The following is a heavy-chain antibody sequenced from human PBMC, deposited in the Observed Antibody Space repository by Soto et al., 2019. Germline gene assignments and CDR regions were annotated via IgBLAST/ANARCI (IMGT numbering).Heavy chain of an antibody. CDR2: FDPEDGET. CDR3: ATVSPPRYYYGSGSYLPFDY. V-gene: IGHV1-24*01. Sequence: ASVKVSCKVSGYTLTELSMHWVRQAPGKGLEWMGGFDPEDGETIYAQKFQGRVTMTEDTSTDTAYMELSSLRSEDTAVYYCATVSPPRYYYGSGSYLPFDYWGQGTLVTVSS. D-gene: IGHD3-10*01. CDR1: GYTLTELS. J-gene: IGHJ4*02.